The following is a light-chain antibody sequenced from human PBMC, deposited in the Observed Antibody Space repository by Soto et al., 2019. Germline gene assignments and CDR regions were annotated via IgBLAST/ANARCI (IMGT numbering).Light chain of an antibody. CDR2: EVS. CDR3: SSYTSSTTVV. V-gene: IGLV2-14*01. J-gene: IGLJ2*01. Sequence: QSALTQPASVSGSPGQSITIPCTGTSSDVGGYNYVSWYQQHPGKAPKLMIYEVSNRPSGVSNRFSGSKSGNMASLTISGLQAEDEADYYCSSYTSSTTVVFGGGTKVTVL. CDR1: SSDVGGYNY.